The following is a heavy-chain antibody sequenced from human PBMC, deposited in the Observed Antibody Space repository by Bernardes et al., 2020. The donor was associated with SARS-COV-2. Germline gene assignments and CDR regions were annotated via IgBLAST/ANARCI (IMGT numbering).Heavy chain of an antibody. J-gene: IGHJ6*02. V-gene: IGHV4-39*01. Sequence: SETLSLTCAVSGGSISSSNYYWGWLRQPPGKGLEWIGSVYSSGSSYYNPSLHSRVRASVDTSKNQFSLRLSFVAAADTAVYYCAGSSCGIDCYIGGLRSWDYGMDVWGQGTTVTVSS. CDR3: AGSSCGIDCYIGGLRSWDYGMDV. D-gene: IGHD2-21*01. CDR1: GGSISSSNYY. CDR2: VYSSGSS.